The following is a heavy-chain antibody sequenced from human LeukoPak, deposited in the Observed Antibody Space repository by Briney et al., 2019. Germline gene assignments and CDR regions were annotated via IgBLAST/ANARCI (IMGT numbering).Heavy chain of an antibody. D-gene: IGHD5-18*01. CDR3: AKAAGYNYGYFPNV. Sequence: PGGSLRLSCAASGFTFSSYAMSWVRQAPGKGLEWVSAISGSGGSTYYADSAKGRFTISRDTSKNILYLQMNSLRADDTAVYYCAKAAGYNYGYFPNVWGQGTTVTVSS. CDR1: GFTFSSYA. J-gene: IGHJ6*02. CDR2: ISGSGGST. V-gene: IGHV3-23*01.